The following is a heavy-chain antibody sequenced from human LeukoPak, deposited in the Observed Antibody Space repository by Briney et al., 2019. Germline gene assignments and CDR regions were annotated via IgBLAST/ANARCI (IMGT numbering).Heavy chain of an antibody. CDR3: ARGIREGGTVVVAATRYFQH. V-gene: IGHV1-69*01. CDR2: IIPIFGTA. CDR1: GGTFSSYA. D-gene: IGHD2-15*01. Sequence: SVKVSCKAPGGTFSSYAISWVRQAPGQGLEWMGGIIPIFGTANYAQKFQGRVTITADESTSTAYMELSSLRSEDTAVYYCARGIREGGTVVVAATRYFQHWGQGTLVTVSS. J-gene: IGHJ1*01.